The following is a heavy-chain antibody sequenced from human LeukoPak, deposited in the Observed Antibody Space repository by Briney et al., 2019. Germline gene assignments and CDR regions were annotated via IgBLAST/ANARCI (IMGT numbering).Heavy chain of an antibody. D-gene: IGHD6-19*01. V-gene: IGHV3-66*04. CDR1: GFNFSSYA. CDR2: IYSGGTT. CDR3: ARQIPLAGTFYFDN. J-gene: IGHJ4*02. Sequence: PGGSLRLSCAASGFNFSSYAMSWVRQAPGKGLEWVSVIYSGGTTYYADSVKGRFTISRDGSGSTLYLQMNSLRAEDTAVYFCARQIPLAGTFYFDNWGQGTLVTVSS.